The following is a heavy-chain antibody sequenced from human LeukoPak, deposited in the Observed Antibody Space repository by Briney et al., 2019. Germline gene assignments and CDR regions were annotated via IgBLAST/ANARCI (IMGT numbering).Heavy chain of an antibody. CDR1: GFTFSSYA. V-gene: IGHV3-23*01. CDR2: INPDGRTT. CDR3: AKYQYTSSLVGVYYFDY. J-gene: IGHJ4*02. Sequence: GGSLRLSCAASGFTFSSYAMSWIRQAPGKGLAWVSRINPDGRTTNYADSVKGRFTISRDNANNTVYLQMSSLRAEDTAVYYCAKYQYTSSLVGVYYFDYWGQGTLVTVSS. D-gene: IGHD6-6*01.